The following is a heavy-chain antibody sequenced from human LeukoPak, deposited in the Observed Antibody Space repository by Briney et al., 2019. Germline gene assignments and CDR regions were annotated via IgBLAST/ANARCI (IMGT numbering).Heavy chain of an antibody. Sequence: GGSLRLSCAASGFTFSSYAMSWVRQAPGKGLERVSAISGSGGSTYYADSVKGRFTISSDNSKKSMYLQMNSLRAEGTDVYYCAKRGTSSGWYSFDYWGQGTLVTVSS. CDR3: AKRGTSSGWYSFDY. J-gene: IGHJ4*02. D-gene: IGHD6-19*01. CDR2: ISGSGGST. CDR1: GFTFSSYA. V-gene: IGHV3-23*01.